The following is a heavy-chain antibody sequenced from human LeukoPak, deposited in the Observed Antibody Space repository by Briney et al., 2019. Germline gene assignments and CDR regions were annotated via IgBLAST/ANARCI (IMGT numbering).Heavy chain of an antibody. D-gene: IGHD1-26*01. CDR2: INPNSGGT. CDR3: ARDRRYSGSYPLGY. Sequence: GASVKVSCKASGYTFTGYYMHWERQAPGQGLEWMGRINPNSGGTNYAQKFQGRVTMTRDTSISTAYMELSRLRSDDTAVYYCARDRRYSGSYPLGYWGQGTLVTVSS. V-gene: IGHV1-2*06. J-gene: IGHJ4*02. CDR1: GYTFTGYY.